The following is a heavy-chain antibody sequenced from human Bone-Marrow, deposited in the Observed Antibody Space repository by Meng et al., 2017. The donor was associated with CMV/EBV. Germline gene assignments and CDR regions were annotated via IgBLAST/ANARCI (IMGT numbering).Heavy chain of an antibody. D-gene: IGHD3-3*01. V-gene: IGHV1-46*01. CDR1: GGTFSSYA. CDR2: INPSGGST. Sequence: ASVKVSCKASGGTFSSYAISWVRQAPGQGLEWMGIINPSGGSTSYAQKFQGRVTMTRDTSTSTVYMELSSLRSEDTAVYYCAREGGTYYDFWSGYPYYFDYWGQGTLVTVSS. J-gene: IGHJ4*02. CDR3: AREGGTYYDFWSGYPYYFDY.